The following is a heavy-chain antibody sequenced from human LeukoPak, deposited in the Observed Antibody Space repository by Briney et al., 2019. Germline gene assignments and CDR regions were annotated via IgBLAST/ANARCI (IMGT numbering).Heavy chain of an antibody. Sequence: GGSLRLSCAVSGFTFRSYGMHWVRQAPGKGLEWVAVIWSDGNNKFYADSVKGRFTIFRDNSRNTLDLVLTSLRPDDTAVYYCAKERGPFTAFDYWGQGALVTVSS. CDR3: AKERGPFTAFDY. CDR1: GFTFRSYG. CDR2: IWSDGNNK. J-gene: IGHJ4*02. V-gene: IGHV3-33*06. D-gene: IGHD3-10*01.